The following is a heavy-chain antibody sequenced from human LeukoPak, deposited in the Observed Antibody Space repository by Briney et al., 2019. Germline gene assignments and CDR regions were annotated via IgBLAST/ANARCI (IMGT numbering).Heavy chain of an antibody. Sequence: GGSLRLSCVASEFSFSNYVMYCVRQAPGKGLEWVSGISGGGGSTYYADSVKGRFTISRDNSKNTLYLQMDSLRAEDTALYYCAKGSGINHYHWIDPWGQGTLVTVSS. D-gene: IGHD1-14*01. CDR3: AKGSGINHYHWIDP. J-gene: IGHJ5*02. V-gene: IGHV3-23*01. CDR2: ISGGGGST. CDR1: EFSFSNYV.